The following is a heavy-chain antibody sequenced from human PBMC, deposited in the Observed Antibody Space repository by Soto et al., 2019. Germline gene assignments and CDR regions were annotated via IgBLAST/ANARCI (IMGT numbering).Heavy chain of an antibody. CDR3: ARARLSRSWWFDP. CDR1: GGSISSYC. V-gene: IGHV4-59*01. Sequence: SSETLSLTCTVSGGSISSYCWSWIRQPPGKGLEWIGYIYYSGSTNYNPSLKSRVTISVDTSKNQFSLKLSSVTAADTAVYYCARARLSRSWWFDPWGQGTLVTVSS. J-gene: IGHJ5*02. CDR2: IYYSGST. D-gene: IGHD3-10*01.